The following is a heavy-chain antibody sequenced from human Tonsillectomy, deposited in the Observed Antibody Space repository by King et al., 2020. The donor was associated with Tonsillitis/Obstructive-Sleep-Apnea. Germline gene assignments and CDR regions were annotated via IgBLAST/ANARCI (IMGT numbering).Heavy chain of an antibody. Sequence: VQLVQSGAEVKKPGASVKVSCKASGYTFTDYYMHWVRQAPGQGLEWMGWINPNSGGTKYAQKFQGRVTMTRDTSISTAYMELSRLRSDDTAVYYCARVGAYNGSSAYYDSWGQGTLVTVSS. V-gene: IGHV1-2*02. J-gene: IGHJ5*02. CDR3: ARVGAYNGSSAYYDS. CDR2: INPNSGGT. CDR1: GYTFTDYY. D-gene: IGHD3-22*01.